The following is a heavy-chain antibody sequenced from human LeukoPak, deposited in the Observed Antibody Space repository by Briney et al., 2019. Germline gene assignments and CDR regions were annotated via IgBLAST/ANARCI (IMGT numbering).Heavy chain of an antibody. D-gene: IGHD2-2*02. V-gene: IGHV3-7*01. CDR3: AGEVDTAEGYYMDV. J-gene: IGHJ6*03. CDR1: GLTFTNAW. CDR2: IKRDGSEK. Sequence: GGSLRLSCAVSGLTFTNAWMTWVRQAPGKGLEWVANIKRDGSEKYYVDSVEGRFTISRDNAKNSLYLQMNSLRAEDTAVYYCAGEVDTAEGYYMDVWGKGTAVTVSS.